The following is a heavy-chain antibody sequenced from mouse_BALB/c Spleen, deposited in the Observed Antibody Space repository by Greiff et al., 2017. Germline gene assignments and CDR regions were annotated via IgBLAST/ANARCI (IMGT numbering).Heavy chain of an antibody. J-gene: IGHJ3*01. D-gene: IGHD1-1*01. Sequence: VQLKQSGTVLARPGASVKMSCKASGYSFTSYWMHWVKQRPGQGLEWIGAIYPGNSDTSYNQQFKGKAKLTAVTSASTAYMVHSSLTNEDAAVYYYTRFDYNGEFADWGQGTLVTVSA. CDR1: GYSFTSYW. CDR3: TRFDYNGEFAD. CDR2: IYPGNSDT. V-gene: IGHV1-5*01.